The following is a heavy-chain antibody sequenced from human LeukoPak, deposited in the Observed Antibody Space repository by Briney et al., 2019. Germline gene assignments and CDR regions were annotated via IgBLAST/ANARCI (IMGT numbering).Heavy chain of an antibody. J-gene: IGHJ4*02. Sequence: SETLSLTCAVYGGSFSGYYWSWIRQPPGKGLEWIGYIYYSGSTKYNPSLKSRVTISVDTSKKQFSLRLSSVTAADTAVYFCARVDSSTWYAVFDYWGQGTLVTVSS. D-gene: IGHD6-13*01. V-gene: IGHV4-59*01. CDR1: GGSFSGYY. CDR2: IYYSGST. CDR3: ARVDSSTWYAVFDY.